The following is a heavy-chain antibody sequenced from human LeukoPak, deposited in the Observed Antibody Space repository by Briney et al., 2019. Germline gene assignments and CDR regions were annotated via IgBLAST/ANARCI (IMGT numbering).Heavy chain of an antibody. CDR1: GGSFSGYY. Sequence: PSETLSLTCAVYGGSFSGYYWSRIRQPPGKGLEWIGEINHSGSTNYNPPLKSRVTISVDTSKNQFSLKLSSVTAADTAVYYCARGRGSGWQVLLDYWGQGTLVTVSS. J-gene: IGHJ4*02. CDR3: ARGRGSGWQVLLDY. D-gene: IGHD6-19*01. CDR2: INHSGST. V-gene: IGHV4-34*01.